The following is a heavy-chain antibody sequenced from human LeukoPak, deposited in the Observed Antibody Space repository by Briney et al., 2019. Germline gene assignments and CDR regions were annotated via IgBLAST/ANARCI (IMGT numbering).Heavy chain of an antibody. Sequence: TYYRSKWYNDYAVSVKSRITINPDTSKNQFSLQLNSVTPEDTAVYYCARGGGDYGDPFFDYWGQGTLVTVSS. D-gene: IGHD4-17*01. CDR2: TYYRSKWYN. CDR3: ARGGGDYGDPFFDY. J-gene: IGHJ4*02. V-gene: IGHV6-1*01.